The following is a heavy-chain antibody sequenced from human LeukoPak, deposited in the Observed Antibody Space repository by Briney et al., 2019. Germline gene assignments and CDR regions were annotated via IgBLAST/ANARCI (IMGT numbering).Heavy chain of an antibody. CDR3: AKDIFREGDTAMEDY. CDR2: ISGSGGST. CDR1: GFTFSSYA. J-gene: IGHJ4*02. Sequence: GGSLRLSCAASGFTFSSYAMSWVRQAPGKGLEWVSAISGSGGSTYYADSVKGRFTISRDNSKNTLYLQMNSLRAEDTALYYCAKDIFREGDTAMEDYWGQGTLVTVSS. D-gene: IGHD5-18*01. V-gene: IGHV3-23*01.